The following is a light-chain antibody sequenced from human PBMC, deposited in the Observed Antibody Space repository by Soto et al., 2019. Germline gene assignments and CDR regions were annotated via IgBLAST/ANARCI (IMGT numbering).Light chain of an antibody. J-gene: IGKJ1*01. CDR2: DAS. CDR1: QTISTY. V-gene: IGKV1-5*01. Sequence: DIQMTQSPSTLSASVGYIVTITFRASQTISTYLAWYQQKPGRAPKLLIYDASGLEGGVPSRFSGSGSGTEFTLTISSLQPDDFATYYCQQYGSYSSWTFGQGTKVDIK. CDR3: QQYGSYSSWT.